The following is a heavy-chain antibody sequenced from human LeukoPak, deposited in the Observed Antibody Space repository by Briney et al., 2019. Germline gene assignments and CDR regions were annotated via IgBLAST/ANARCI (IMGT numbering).Heavy chain of an antibody. CDR3: ARDTYYYGSGSPGWFDP. CDR2: IKQDGSEK. Sequence: GGSLRLSCAASGFTFSGYWMSWVRQAPGKELEWVANIKQDGSEKYYVDSVKGRFTISRDNAKNSLYLQMNSLRAEDTAVYYCARDTYYYGSGSPGWFDPWGQGTLVTVSS. V-gene: IGHV3-7*01. D-gene: IGHD3-10*01. J-gene: IGHJ5*02. CDR1: GFTFSGYW.